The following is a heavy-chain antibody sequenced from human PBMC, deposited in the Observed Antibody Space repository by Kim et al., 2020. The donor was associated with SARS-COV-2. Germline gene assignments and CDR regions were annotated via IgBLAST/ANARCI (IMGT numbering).Heavy chain of an antibody. Sequence: GGSLRLSCAASGFTFSSYAMSWVRQAPGKGLEWVSAISGSGGSTYYADSVKGRFTISRDNSKNTLYLQMNSLRAEDTAVYYCATFRRRGSIYPSWDDDWFDPWGQGTLVTVSS. J-gene: IGHJ5*02. D-gene: IGHD2-15*01. CDR2: ISGSGGST. CDR1: GFTFSSYA. CDR3: ATFRRRGSIYPSWDDDWFDP. V-gene: IGHV3-23*01.